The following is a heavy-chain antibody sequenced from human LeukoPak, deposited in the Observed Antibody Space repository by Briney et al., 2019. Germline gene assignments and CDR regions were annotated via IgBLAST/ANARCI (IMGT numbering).Heavy chain of an antibody. V-gene: IGHV4-59*08. D-gene: IGHD6-13*01. CDR3: AGLHFAAAEEFDP. CDR2: IYYSGNT. CDR1: GGSLSGHW. Sequence: SETLSLTCTVSGGSLSGHWWSWIRQPPGKGLEWIGYIYYSGNTNYNPSLNTRVTISVDTSKNQFSLNLRSVTAADTAVYYCAGLHFAAAEEFDPWGQGILVTVSS. J-gene: IGHJ5*02.